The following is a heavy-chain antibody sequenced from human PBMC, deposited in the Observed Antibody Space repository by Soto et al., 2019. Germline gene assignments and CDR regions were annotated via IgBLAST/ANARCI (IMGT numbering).Heavy chain of an antibody. CDR2: IYYSGST. D-gene: IGHD1-26*01. V-gene: IGHV4-39*01. Sequence: SETLSLTCTVSGGSISSSSYYWGWIRQPPGKGLEWIGSIYYSGSTYYNPSLKSRVTISVDTSKNQFSLKLSSVTAADTAVYYCARRSKVGATTTGYYYYYMDVWGKGTTVTVSS. J-gene: IGHJ6*03. CDR1: GGSISSSSYY. CDR3: ARRSKVGATTTGYYYYYMDV.